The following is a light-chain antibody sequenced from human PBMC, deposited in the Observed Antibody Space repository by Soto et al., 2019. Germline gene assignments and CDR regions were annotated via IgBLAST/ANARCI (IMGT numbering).Light chain of an antibody. Sequence: SALTQPASVSGSPGQSITISCTGTSSDVGSYNFVSWYQQHPGKAPKLMIYEGIKLPSGVSNRFSGSKSGNTASLTISGLQADDEADYYCCSYAGSSNYVVFGGETKRTVL. CDR1: SSDVGSYNF. V-gene: IGLV2-23*01. CDR3: CSYAGSSNYVV. CDR2: EGI. J-gene: IGLJ2*01.